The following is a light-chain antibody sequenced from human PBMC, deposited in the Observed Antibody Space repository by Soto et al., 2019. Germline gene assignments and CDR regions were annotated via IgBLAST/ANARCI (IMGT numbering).Light chain of an antibody. CDR2: LNSDGSH. CDR1: SGHSSYA. J-gene: IGLJ2*01. CDR3: QTWGSGTVV. V-gene: IGLV4-69*01. Sequence: LVLTQSPSASASLGASVKLTCTLSSGHSSYAIAWHQQQPEKGPRYLMKLNSDGSHSKGDGIPDRFSGSSSGAERYLTISSLQSEDEADYYCQTWGSGTVVFAGGTKLTVL.